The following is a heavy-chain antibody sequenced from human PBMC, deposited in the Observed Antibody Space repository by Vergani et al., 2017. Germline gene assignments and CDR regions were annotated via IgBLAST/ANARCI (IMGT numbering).Heavy chain of an antibody. Sequence: QVQLVQSGAEVKKPGSSVKVSCKASGGTFSSYAISWVRQAPGQGLEWMGRIIPIFGTANYAQKFQGRVTITADESTSTAYMELSSLRSEDTAVYYCARDLRRGYSGYEGYYYYGMDVWGQGTTVTVSS. J-gene: IGHJ6*02. V-gene: IGHV1-69*13. CDR1: GGTFSSYA. CDR2: IIPIFGTA. CDR3: ARDLRRGYSGYEGYYYYGMDV. D-gene: IGHD5-12*01.